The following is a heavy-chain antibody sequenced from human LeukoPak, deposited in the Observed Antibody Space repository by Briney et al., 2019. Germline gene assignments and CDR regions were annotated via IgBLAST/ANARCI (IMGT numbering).Heavy chain of an antibody. CDR1: GFTLSNYD. CDR3: AKAEGITMIVVVITPFDY. D-gene: IGHD3-22*01. V-gene: IGHV3-23*01. Sequence: PGGSLRLSCAASGFTLSNYDMSWVRQAPGKGLAWVSAISGRGGRTYYADSVKGRFTISRDNPKNTLYLQMNSLRAEDTAVYYCAKAEGITMIVVVITPFDYWGQGTLVTVSS. J-gene: IGHJ4*02. CDR2: ISGRGGRT.